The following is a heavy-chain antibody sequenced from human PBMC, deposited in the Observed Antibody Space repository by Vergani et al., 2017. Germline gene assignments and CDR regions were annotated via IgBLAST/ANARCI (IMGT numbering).Heavy chain of an antibody. Sequence: QVQLQQWGAGLLKPSEPLSLTCAVYGGSFSGYYWSWIRQPPGKGLEWIGGINHSGSTTYNPSLKSRVTISVDTSKNQFSLNLSSVTAADTAVYYCARPRDRKGYCSSTSCYGYMDVWGQGTTVTVSS. D-gene: IGHD2-2*01. V-gene: IGHV4-34*01. CDR3: ARPRDRKGYCSSTSCYGYMDV. CDR1: GGSFSGYY. J-gene: IGHJ6*02. CDR2: INHSGST.